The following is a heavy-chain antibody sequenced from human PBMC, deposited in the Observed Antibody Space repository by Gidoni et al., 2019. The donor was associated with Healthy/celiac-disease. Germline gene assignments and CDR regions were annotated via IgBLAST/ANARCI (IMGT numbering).Heavy chain of an antibody. CDR1: GGSFSGSY. D-gene: IGHD6-19*01. J-gene: IGHJ6*02. CDR2: INHSGST. Sequence: QVQLQQWGAGLLKPSETLSLTCAVYGGSFSGSYWSWIRQPPGKGLEWIGEINHSGSTNYNPSLKSRVTISVDTSKNQFSLKLSSVTAADTAVYYCARVVEGWLGYYYYGMDVWGQGTTVTVSS. CDR3: ARVVEGWLGYYYYGMDV. V-gene: IGHV4-34*01.